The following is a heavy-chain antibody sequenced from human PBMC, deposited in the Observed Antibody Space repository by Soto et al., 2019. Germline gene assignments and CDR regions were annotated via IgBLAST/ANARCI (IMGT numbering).Heavy chain of an antibody. CDR3: ARGGGSDSFDY. Sequence: SETLSLTCTVSGASITFGGHSWSWIRQTPGKGLEWIGYINHLETTFYNPSFESRLTLSIDRAKNQFSLKLHSMSAADRAVYFCARGGGSDSFDYWGQGILVTVSS. J-gene: IGHJ4*02. CDR2: INHLETT. V-gene: IGHV4-30-2*01. CDR1: GASITFGGHS. D-gene: IGHD1-26*01.